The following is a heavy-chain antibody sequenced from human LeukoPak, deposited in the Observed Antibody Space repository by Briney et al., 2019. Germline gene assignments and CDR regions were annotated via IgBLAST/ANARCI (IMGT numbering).Heavy chain of an antibody. D-gene: IGHD3-22*01. Sequence: ASVKVSCKASGYTFTGYYMHWVRQAPGQGLEWMGWINPNSGDTNYAQKFQGRVTMTRDTSISTAYLELSRLTSDDTAFYYCARGSYDSSDFEYFHHWGQGALLTVSS. CDR2: INPNSGDT. J-gene: IGHJ1*01. CDR3: ARGSYDSSDFEYFHH. CDR1: GYTFTGYY. V-gene: IGHV1-2*02.